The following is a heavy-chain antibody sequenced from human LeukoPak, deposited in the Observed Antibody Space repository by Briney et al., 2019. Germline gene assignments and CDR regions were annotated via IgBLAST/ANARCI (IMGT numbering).Heavy chain of an antibody. D-gene: IGHD3-3*01. V-gene: IGHV4-30-2*01. CDR1: SGSISSCGYS. CDR2: IYHSGST. J-gene: IGHJ5*02. Sequence: SETLSLTCAVSSGSISSCGYSWSWIRQPPGKGLEWIGYIYHSGSTYYNPSLKSRVTISVDRSKNQFSLKLSSVTAADTAVYYCARVRAHHRQYYDFWSGYQPWFDPWGQGTLVTVSS. CDR3: ARVRAHHRQYYDFWSGYQPWFDP.